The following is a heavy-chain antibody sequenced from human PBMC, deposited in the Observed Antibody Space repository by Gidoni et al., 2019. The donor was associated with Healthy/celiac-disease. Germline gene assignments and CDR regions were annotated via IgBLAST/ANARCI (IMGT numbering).Heavy chain of an antibody. D-gene: IGHD6-13*01. CDR2: IWYDGSNK. CDR3: ARDHEWGIAAD. J-gene: IGHJ4*02. Sequence: VQLVESGGGLVQPGRSLTIPSAASGFTFSIYGMHCVRQAPGKGLEWVAVIWYDGSNKYYADSVKGRFTISRDNSKNSLYLQMHSLRAEDTAVYYCARDHEWGIAADWGQGTLVTVSS. CDR1: GFTFSIYG. V-gene: IGHV3-33*01.